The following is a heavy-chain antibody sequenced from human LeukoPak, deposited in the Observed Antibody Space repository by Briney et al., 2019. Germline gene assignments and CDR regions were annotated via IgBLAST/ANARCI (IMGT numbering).Heavy chain of an antibody. CDR2: IRYDGSNK. V-gene: IGHV3-30*02. CDR3: ARVLVEGSGTYWYYFDS. J-gene: IGHJ4*02. D-gene: IGHD3-10*01. Sequence: GGSLRLSCAASGFTFSSYGMHWVRQAPGKGLEWVAFIRYDGSNKYYADSVKGRFTISRDNSKNTLYLQMNSLRAEDTAVYYCARVLVEGSGTYWYYFDSWGQGTLVTVSS. CDR1: GFTFSSYG.